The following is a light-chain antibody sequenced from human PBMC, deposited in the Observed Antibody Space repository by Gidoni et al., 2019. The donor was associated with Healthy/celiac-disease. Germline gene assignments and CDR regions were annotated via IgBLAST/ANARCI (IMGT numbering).Light chain of an antibody. CDR3: QQYNSYRRT. Sequence: DIQITESPSTLSASVGDRVTITCRASQSISSGLAWYQQKPGKAPKLLIYKASSLESGVPSRFSGSGSGTEFTLTISSLQPDDFATYYCQQYNSYRRTFGQGTKVEIK. V-gene: IGKV1-5*03. CDR2: KAS. CDR1: QSISSG. J-gene: IGKJ1*01.